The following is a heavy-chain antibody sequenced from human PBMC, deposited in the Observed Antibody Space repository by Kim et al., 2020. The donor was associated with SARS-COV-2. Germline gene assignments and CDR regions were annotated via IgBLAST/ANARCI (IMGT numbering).Heavy chain of an antibody. CDR3: ARVSIVVVASTPGWFDP. CDR1: GGSISSSNW. D-gene: IGHD2-15*01. Sequence: SETLSLTCAVSGGSISSSNWRSWVRQPPGKGLEWIGEIYHSGSTNYNPSLKSRVTISVDKSKNQFSLKLSSVTAADTAVYYCARVSIVVVASTPGWFDPWGQGTLVTVSS. CDR2: IYHSGST. V-gene: IGHV4-4*02. J-gene: IGHJ5*02.